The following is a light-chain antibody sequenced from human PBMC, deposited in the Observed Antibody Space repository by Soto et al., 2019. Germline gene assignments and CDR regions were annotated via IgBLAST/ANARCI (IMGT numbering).Light chain of an antibody. V-gene: IGKV1-39*01. CDR1: QSIATF. J-gene: IGKJ2*01. Sequence: DLQMTQSPSSLSVSVRDRVTITCRASQSIATFLHWYQQKPGKAPKLLIYASFNLQSGVPSRFSGSGSGTDFTLTISSLQPEHFATYYCPQSYNIPYTFGQGTKLEIK. CDR3: PQSYNIPYT. CDR2: ASF.